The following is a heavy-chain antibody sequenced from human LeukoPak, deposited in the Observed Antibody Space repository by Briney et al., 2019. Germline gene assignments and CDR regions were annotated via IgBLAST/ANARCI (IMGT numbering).Heavy chain of an antibody. CDR1: GFTVSGNY. J-gene: IGHJ4*02. D-gene: IGHD3-22*01. CDR3: AGSYYYDNSGTTRRDY. V-gene: IGHV3-53*01. CDR2: LYSGGST. Sequence: GGSLRLSCAASGFTVSGNYMTWVRQAPGKGLEWISVLYSGGSTYYADSVKGRFIISRDNSKNTLYLQMSSLRDEDTAVYYCAGSYYYDNSGTTRRDYWGQGTLVTVSS.